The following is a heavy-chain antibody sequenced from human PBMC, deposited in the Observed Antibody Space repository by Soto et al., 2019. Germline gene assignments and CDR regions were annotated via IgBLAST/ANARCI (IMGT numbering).Heavy chain of an antibody. CDR3: ATRSPAFDY. Sequence: QVQLVQSGPEVKKPGASVKVSCKTSGYTFTSYGISWVRQAPGQGLEWMGWISTYKGNTNYAQKFQGRVTMTTDTSTSTGYMQLRSLRSDDAAVYYCATRSPAFDYWGQRTLVNVSS. V-gene: IGHV1-18*01. J-gene: IGHJ4*02. CDR1: GYTFTSYG. CDR2: ISTYKGNT.